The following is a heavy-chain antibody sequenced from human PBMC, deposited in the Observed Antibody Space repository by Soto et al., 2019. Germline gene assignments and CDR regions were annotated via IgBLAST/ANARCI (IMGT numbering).Heavy chain of an antibody. CDR3: ARGGRTGAFPSSIADLGNFDY. D-gene: IGHD6-6*01. V-gene: IGHV1-46*03. Sequence: QVQLVQSGAEVKKPGASVKVSCKASGYTFTSYYMHWVRQAPGQGLEWMGIINPSGGSPSYAQKFQGRVNMTRDTSTSTVYMDLSSLRSEDTAVYYCARGGRTGAFPSSIADLGNFDYWGQGTLVTVSS. CDR2: INPSGGSP. J-gene: IGHJ4*02. CDR1: GYTFTSYY.